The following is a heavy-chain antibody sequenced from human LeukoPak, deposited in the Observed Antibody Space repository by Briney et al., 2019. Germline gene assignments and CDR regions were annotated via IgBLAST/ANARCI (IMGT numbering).Heavy chain of an antibody. CDR1: GYIFTGYY. Sequence: ASVKVSCKASGYIFTGYYIHWVRQAPGQGLEWLGWINPNSGVTVYAQRFQGRGTVTSDTCTSTAYMELNTLRSDDTAVYFCATGFIGSPEYSNSSFGFWGQGTLVTVST. CDR3: ATGFIGSPEYSNSSFGF. D-gene: IGHD6-6*01. CDR2: INPNSGVT. V-gene: IGHV1-2*02. J-gene: IGHJ4*02.